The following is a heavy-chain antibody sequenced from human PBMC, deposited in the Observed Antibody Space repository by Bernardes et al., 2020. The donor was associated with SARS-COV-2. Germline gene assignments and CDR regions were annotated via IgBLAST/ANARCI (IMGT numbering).Heavy chain of an antibody. CDR3: ARPHYHSSGYYSGAFDI. Sequence: GSLRLSCAASGFSFSSYWMHWVRQAPGKGLAWVSRINSDGSTTSYADSVKGRFTISRDNAKNTLYLQVNSLRAEDTAVYYCARPHYHSSGYYSGAFDIWGQGKMVTVSS. CDR1: GFSFSSYW. D-gene: IGHD3-22*01. J-gene: IGHJ3*02. V-gene: IGHV3-74*01. CDR2: INSDGSTT.